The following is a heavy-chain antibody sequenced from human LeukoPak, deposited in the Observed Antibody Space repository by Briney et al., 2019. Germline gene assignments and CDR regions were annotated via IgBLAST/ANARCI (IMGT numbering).Heavy chain of an antibody. J-gene: IGHJ4*02. Sequence: GGSLRLSCAASGFTFNNYWMHWVRQAPGKGLVWVSRINNDGTITNYADSVKGRFTVSRDNAKNTLYLQMNSLRADDTAVYYCVRDIRESDFWGQGTLVTVSS. CDR1: GFTFNNYW. CDR2: INNDGTIT. D-gene: IGHD2-21*01. CDR3: VRDIRESDF. V-gene: IGHV3-74*01.